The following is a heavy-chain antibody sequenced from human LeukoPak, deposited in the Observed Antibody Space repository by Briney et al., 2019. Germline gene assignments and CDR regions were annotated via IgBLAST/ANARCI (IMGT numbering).Heavy chain of an antibody. V-gene: IGHV3-74*01. Sequence: GGSLRLSCAASGFTFSSYWMHWVRQAPGKGLVWVSRINSDGSSTSYADSVKGRFTISRDNAKNTLYLQMNSLRAEDTAVYYCARTYYDILTGYNPYFDYWGQGILVTVSS. CDR1: GFTFSSYW. J-gene: IGHJ4*02. D-gene: IGHD3-9*01. CDR2: INSDGSST. CDR3: ARTYYDILTGYNPYFDY.